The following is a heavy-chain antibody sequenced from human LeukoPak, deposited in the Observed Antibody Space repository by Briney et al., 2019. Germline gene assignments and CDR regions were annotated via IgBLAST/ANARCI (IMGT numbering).Heavy chain of an antibody. Sequence: PSETLSLTCTVSGGSISSYYWSWIRQPPGKGLEWIGYIYYSGSNNYNPSLKSRVNISVDTSKNQFSPKLSSVTAAHTAVYYFARDGYGYSSSWYDYWGQGTLVTVSS. CDR1: GGSISSYY. D-gene: IGHD6-13*01. CDR3: ARDGYGYSSSWYDY. V-gene: IGHV4-59*01. J-gene: IGHJ4*02. CDR2: IYYSGSN.